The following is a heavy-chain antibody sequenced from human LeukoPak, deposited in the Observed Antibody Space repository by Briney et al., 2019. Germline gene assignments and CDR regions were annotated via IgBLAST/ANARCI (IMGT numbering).Heavy chain of an antibody. D-gene: IGHD3-22*01. CDR1: GYTFSSYD. CDR2: MNPKSGNT. Sequence: ASVKVSCKASGYTFSSYDINWVRQAPGQGLEWMGWMNPKSGNTGYAQEFQGRVAMTRDTSITTAYMELSSLISDDTAVYYCARGGTIYDTILEDPFDMWGQGTMVTVSS. V-gene: IGHV1-8*01. J-gene: IGHJ3*02. CDR3: ARGGTIYDTILEDPFDM.